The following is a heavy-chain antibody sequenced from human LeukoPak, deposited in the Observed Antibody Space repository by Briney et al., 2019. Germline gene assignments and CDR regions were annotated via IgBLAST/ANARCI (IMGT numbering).Heavy chain of an antibody. V-gene: IGHV3-33*01. D-gene: IGHD6-19*01. J-gene: IGHJ3*02. CDR1: GFTFSSYG. CDR2: IWYDGSNK. Sequence: HPGGSLRLSCAASGFTFSSYGMHWVRQAPGKGLEWVAVIWYDGSNKYYADSVKGRFTISRDNSKNTLYLQMNSLRAEDTAVYYXAVAVXGYFDIWGQXTXXXVSS. CDR3: AVAVXGYFDI.